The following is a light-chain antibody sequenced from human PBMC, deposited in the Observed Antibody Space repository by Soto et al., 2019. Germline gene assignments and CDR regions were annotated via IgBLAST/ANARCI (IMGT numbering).Light chain of an antibody. CDR2: LSS. CDR1: QSVLHSIGHNF. V-gene: IGKV2-28*01. J-gene: IGKJ5*01. Sequence: EILMTQSPLSLSVRPGERASICFVASQSVLHSIGHNFLYWYMQKPGQSPQLLIYLSSNRASGVPDRFSGSASGTDFTLKISRVEAEDIGVYYCMQALQTPITFGQGTRLEIK. CDR3: MQALQTPIT.